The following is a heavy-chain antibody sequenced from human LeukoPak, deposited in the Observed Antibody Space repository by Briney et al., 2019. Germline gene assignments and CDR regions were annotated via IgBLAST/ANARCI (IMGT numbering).Heavy chain of an antibody. D-gene: IGHD1-26*01. CDR2: INPNSGDT. CDR3: ARDAWLVGTTNLYYFDY. J-gene: IGHJ4*02. Sequence: ASVKVSCKASEYTFTDYYMHWVRQAPGQGLEWMVWINPNSGDTNYAQKFQGRVTMTRDTSISTAYMALTRLRSDDTAVYYCARDAWLVGTTNLYYFDYWGQGTLVTVSS. CDR1: EYTFTDYY. V-gene: IGHV1-2*02.